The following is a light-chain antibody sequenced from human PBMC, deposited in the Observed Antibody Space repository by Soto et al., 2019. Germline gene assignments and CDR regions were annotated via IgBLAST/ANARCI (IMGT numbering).Light chain of an antibody. J-gene: IGKJ4*01. Sequence: DIQMTQSPSSLSASVGDRVIITCRASQSVSSHLNWYQQKPGKAPKLLIYAASSLQSGVPSRFSGSGSGTDFMLTINSLRPEDFATYYRQESYRSPLTFGGGTKVEIK. CDR3: QESYRSPLT. V-gene: IGKV1-39*01. CDR1: QSVSSH. CDR2: AAS.